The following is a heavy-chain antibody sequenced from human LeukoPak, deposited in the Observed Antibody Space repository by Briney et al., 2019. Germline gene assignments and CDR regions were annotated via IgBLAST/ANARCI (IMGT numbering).Heavy chain of an antibody. V-gene: IGHV5-51*01. CDR1: GYSFTSYW. CDR2: IYPGDSDT. D-gene: IGHD2-15*01. Sequence: RGESLKISRKGSGYSFTSYWIGWVRQMPGKGLEWMGIIYPGDSDTRYSPSFQGQVTISADKSISTAYLQWSSLKASDTAMYYCARRRSITPGKLGYCSGGSCPNYYFDYWGQGTLVTVSS. J-gene: IGHJ4*02. CDR3: ARRRSITPGKLGYCSGGSCPNYYFDY.